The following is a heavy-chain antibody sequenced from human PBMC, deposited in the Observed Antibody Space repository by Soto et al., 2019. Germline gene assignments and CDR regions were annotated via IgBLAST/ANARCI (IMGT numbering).Heavy chain of an antibody. D-gene: IGHD5-12*01. V-gene: IGHV1-46*03. Sequence: GASVKVSCKASGYTFTSYYMHWVRQAPGQGLEWMGIINPSGGSTSYAQKFQGRVTMTRDTSTSTVYMELSSLRSEDTAVYYCASEFMWIPSLLGAFDIWCQAIMVSVS. CDR1: GYTFTSYY. CDR2: INPSGGST. CDR3: ASEFMWIPSLLGAFDI. J-gene: IGHJ3*02.